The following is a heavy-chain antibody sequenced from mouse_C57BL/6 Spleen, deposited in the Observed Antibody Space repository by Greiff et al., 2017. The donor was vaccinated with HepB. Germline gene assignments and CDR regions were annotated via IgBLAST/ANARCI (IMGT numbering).Heavy chain of an antibody. CDR2: ISNLAYSI. V-gene: IGHV5-15*01. CDR3: ARSYYDYDGGFAY. Sequence: EVKVVESGGGLVQPGGSLKLSCAASGFTFSDYGMAWVRQAPRKGPEWVAFISNLAYSIYYADTVTGRFTISRENTKNTLCLEMSRLRSEDTAMYYCARSYYDYDGGFAYWGQGTLVTVSA. J-gene: IGHJ3*01. CDR1: GFTFSDYG. D-gene: IGHD2-4*01.